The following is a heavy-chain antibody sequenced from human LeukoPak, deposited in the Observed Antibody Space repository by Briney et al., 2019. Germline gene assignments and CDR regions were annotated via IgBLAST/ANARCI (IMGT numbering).Heavy chain of an antibody. CDR1: GFILSRYW. CDR2: INCDGRSK. J-gene: IGHJ4*02. Sequence: GGSLRLSWAASGFILSRYWMHGVRQAAGKGVVWVSRINCDGRSKRYAGSLKERFTISRDNAKNTLYLQMNNLRAEDTAVYYCAIVVDERSGSYYKDWGQGTLVTVSS. V-gene: IGHV3-74*01. D-gene: IGHD3-10*01. CDR3: AIVVDERSGSYYKD.